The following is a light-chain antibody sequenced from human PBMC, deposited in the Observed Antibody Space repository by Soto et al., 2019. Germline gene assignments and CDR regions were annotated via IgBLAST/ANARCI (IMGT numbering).Light chain of an antibody. CDR1: QYISTY. CDR3: QQTFSTSLT. CDR2: PAS. J-gene: IGKJ4*01. Sequence: DSQMTQSPSSLSASIGDRVTITSRASQYISTYLNWYQQKPGKAPKFLIYPASSLQSGVPSRFRGSGSGTGFTLTIGSLQTAEFATYYCQQTFSTSLTFGGGTKVEIK. V-gene: IGKV1-39*01.